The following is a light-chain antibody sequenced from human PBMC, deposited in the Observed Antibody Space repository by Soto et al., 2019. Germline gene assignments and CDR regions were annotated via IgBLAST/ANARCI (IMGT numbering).Light chain of an antibody. V-gene: IGKV1-8*01. CDR3: QQYYSTHCT. CDR1: QGISSY. Sequence: AIRMTQSPSSFSACTGDRVTITCRASQGISSYLAWYQQKPGKAPKLLIYAASTLQSGVPSRFSGSGSGTDFTLTISCLQSEDFATYYCQQYYSTHCTFGQGTKLEIK. J-gene: IGKJ2*02. CDR2: AAS.